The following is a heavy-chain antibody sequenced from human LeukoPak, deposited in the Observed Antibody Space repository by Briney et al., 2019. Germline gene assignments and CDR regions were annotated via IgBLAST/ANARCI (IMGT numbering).Heavy chain of an antibody. J-gene: IGHJ4*02. V-gene: IGHV1-18*01. CDR1: VSGFTICS. CDR2: ISAYNGKT. Sequence: ASVTVSFKCSVSGFTICSSSWERQAPGQGLEWMGWISAYNGKTNYAHKLQGRVTMNTDTSTTTAYMELRSMRSDDTDVFYCDRDLLGVTPACGGQGTLVTVSS. D-gene: IGHD2-21*02. CDR3: DRDLLGVTPAC.